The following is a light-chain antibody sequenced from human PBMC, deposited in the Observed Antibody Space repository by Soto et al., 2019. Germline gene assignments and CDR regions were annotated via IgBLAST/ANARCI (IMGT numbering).Light chain of an antibody. J-gene: IGLJ1*01. CDR3: AAWDDSLNGSSV. CDR2: SNN. Sequence: QCVLTQRPSASGTPGQRVTISCSGSRSNIGSNTVTWYQQLPGTAPKLLIYSNNQRPSGVPDRFSGSKSGTSASLAISGLQSEDEADYYCAAWDDSLNGSSVFGTGTKVTVL. V-gene: IGLV1-44*01. CDR1: RSNIGSNT.